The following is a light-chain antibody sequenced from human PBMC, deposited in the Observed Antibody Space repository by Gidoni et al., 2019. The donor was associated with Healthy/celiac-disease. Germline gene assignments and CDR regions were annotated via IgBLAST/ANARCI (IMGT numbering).Light chain of an antibody. CDR2: DDS. CDR1: NIGSKS. J-gene: IGLJ2*01. Sequence: SYVLTQPPSVSVAPGQTARITCGGNNIGSKSVHWSQPKPGQAPVLACYDDSDRPSGIPERFSGSNSGNTATLTISRVEAGDDADYYCQVWDSSSDHPVVFGGGTKLTVL. V-gene: IGLV3-21*02. CDR3: QVWDSSSDHPVV.